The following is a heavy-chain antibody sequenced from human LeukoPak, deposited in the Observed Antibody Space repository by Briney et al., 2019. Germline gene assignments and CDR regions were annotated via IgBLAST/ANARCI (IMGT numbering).Heavy chain of an antibody. CDR1: GYTFTGYC. D-gene: IGHD3-16*02. CDR2: INPNSGGT. Sequence: ASVKVSCKASGYTFTGYCMLWVRQAPGQGLEWMGWINPNSGGTNYAQKFQGRVTMTRDTSITTAYMELSRLRSDDTAVYYCARDPITFGGVIVIPEILGMDVWGQGTTVTVSS. J-gene: IGHJ6*02. V-gene: IGHV1-2*02. CDR3: ARDPITFGGVIVIPEILGMDV.